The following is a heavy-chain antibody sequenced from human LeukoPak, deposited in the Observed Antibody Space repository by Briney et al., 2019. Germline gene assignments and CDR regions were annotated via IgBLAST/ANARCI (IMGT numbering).Heavy chain of an antibody. CDR3: ARDAVCTNGVYYWFDP. J-gene: IGHJ5*02. V-gene: IGHV3-21*01. D-gene: IGHD2-8*01. CDR1: GFTFSSYS. Sequence: NPGGSLRLSCAASGFTFSSYSMNWVRQAPGKGLEWVSSISSSSSYIYYADSVKGRFTISRDNAKNSLYLQMNSLRAEDTAVYYCARDAVCTNGVYYWFDPWGQGTLVTVSS. CDR2: ISSSSSYI.